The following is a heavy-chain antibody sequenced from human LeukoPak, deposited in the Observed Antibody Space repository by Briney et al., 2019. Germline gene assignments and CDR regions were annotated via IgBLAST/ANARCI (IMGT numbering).Heavy chain of an antibody. CDR1: GGSISSYY. Sequence: NSSETLSLTCTVSGGSISSYYWSWIRQPPGKGLEWIGYIYYSGSTNYNPSLKSRVTISVDTSKNQFSLKLSSVTAADTAVYYCAREQRPYYYDSSGYPFNGFYGMDVWGQGTTVTVSS. CDR3: AREQRPYYYDSSGYPFNGFYGMDV. V-gene: IGHV4-59*01. D-gene: IGHD3-22*01. CDR2: IYYSGST. J-gene: IGHJ6*02.